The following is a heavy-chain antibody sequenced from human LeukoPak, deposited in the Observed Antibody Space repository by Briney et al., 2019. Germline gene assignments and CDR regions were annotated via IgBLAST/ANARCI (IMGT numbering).Heavy chain of an antibody. CDR2: INPSGDNT. V-gene: IGHV1-46*01. Sequence: ASVKVSCKASGYTFTNNYTHWVRQAPGQGLEWMGIINPSGDNTWYAQKFQGRVTLTRDMATSTDYMELSSLRSEDTAVYYCASSSGYDILTGYYLNNYYFDYWGQGTLVTVSS. CDR3: ASSSGYDILTGYYLNNYYFDY. CDR1: GYTFTNNY. J-gene: IGHJ4*02. D-gene: IGHD3-9*01.